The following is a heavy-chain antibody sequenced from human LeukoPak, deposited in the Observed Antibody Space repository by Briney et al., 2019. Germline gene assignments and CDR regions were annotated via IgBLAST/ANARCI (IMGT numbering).Heavy chain of an antibody. CDR2: IYYTGGT. V-gene: IGHV4-59*01. J-gene: IGHJ4*02. CDR1: GGTMRTYY. CDR3: GREGIPYSPSPYYFDY. Sequence: SETLSLTCTVSGGTMRTYYLSWIRQPPGKGLEWVGCIYYTGGTNYNPSLKSRITSSVDTSKSQFSLRLSSVTDADTAVYYCGREGIPYSPSPYYFDYWGQGTLVTVSS. D-gene: IGHD3-9*01.